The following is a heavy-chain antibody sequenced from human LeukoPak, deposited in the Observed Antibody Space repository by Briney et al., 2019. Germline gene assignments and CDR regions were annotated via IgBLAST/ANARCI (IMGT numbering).Heavy chain of an antibody. J-gene: IGHJ6*02. Sequence: SVKVSCKASGGTFSSYAISWVRQAPGQGLEWMGRIIPIFGIANYAQRFQGRVTITADKSTSTAYMELSSLRSEDTAVYYCARDSHYDFWSGYYSYYYGMDVWGQGTTVTVSS. CDR1: GGTFSSYA. V-gene: IGHV1-69*04. CDR3: ARDSHYDFWSGYYSYYYGMDV. CDR2: IIPIFGIA. D-gene: IGHD3-3*01.